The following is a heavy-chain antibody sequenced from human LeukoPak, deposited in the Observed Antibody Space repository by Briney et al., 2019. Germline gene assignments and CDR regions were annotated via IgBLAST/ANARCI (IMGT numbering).Heavy chain of an antibody. V-gene: IGHV3-21*01. J-gene: IGHJ6*03. CDR2: ISSSSSYI. Sequence: GGSLRLSCAASGFTFSSYSMNWVRQAPGKGLEWVSSISSSSSYIYYADSVKGRSTISRDNAKNSLYLQMNSLRAEDTAVYYCARAPAPGVVVVAATNYYYYMDVWGKGTTVTVSS. CDR3: ARAPAPGVVVVAATNYYYYMDV. D-gene: IGHD2-15*01. CDR1: GFTFSSYS.